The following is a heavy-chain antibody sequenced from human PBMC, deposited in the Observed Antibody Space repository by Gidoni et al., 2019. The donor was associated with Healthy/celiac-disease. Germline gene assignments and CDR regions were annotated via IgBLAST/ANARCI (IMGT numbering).Heavy chain of an antibody. V-gene: IGHV4-39*01. CDR3: ARPYYYDSSGYLGHDAFDI. CDR2: IYYSGST. CDR1: GGSISSSSYY. J-gene: IGHJ3*02. Sequence: QLQLQESGPGLVKPSETLSLTCPVSGGSISSSSYYWGWIRQPPGKGREGIGSIYYSGSTYYNPSLKSRVTISVDTSKNQFSLKLSSVTAADTAVYYCARPYYYDSSGYLGHDAFDIWGQGTMVTVSS. D-gene: IGHD3-22*01.